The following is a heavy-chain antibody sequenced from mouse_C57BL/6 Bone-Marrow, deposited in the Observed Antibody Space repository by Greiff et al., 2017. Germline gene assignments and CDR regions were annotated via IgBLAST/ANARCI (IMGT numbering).Heavy chain of an antibody. CDR3: ASIYDGYYY. CDR1: GYTFTSYW. Sequence: QVQLQQPGAELVRPGSSVKLSCKASGYTFTSYWMDWVKQRPGQGLEWIGNIYPSDSETHYNQKFKDKATLTVDKSSSTAYMQLSSLTSEDSAVYYCASIYDGYYYWGQGTTLTVSS. V-gene: IGHV1-61*01. D-gene: IGHD2-3*01. J-gene: IGHJ2*01. CDR2: IYPSDSET.